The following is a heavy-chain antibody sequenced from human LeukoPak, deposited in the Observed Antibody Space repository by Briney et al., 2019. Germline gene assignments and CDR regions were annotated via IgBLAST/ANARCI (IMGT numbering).Heavy chain of an antibody. V-gene: IGHV3-7*01. CDR2: IKQDGSEK. Sequence: PGGFLRLSCAASGFTFSSYWMSWVRQAPGKGLEWVANIKQDGSEKYYVDSVKGRFTISRDNAKNSLYLQMNSLRAEDTAVYYCARRYCSSTSCPRGYYYYYMDVWGKGTTVTVSS. J-gene: IGHJ6*03. D-gene: IGHD2-2*01. CDR1: GFTFSSYW. CDR3: ARRYCSSTSCPRGYYYYYMDV.